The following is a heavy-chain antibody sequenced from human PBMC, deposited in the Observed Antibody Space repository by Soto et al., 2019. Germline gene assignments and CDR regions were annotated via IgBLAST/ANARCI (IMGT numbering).Heavy chain of an antibody. V-gene: IGHV4-59*06. CDR2: IYYSGST. CDR1: GGSISSYY. Sequence: SETLSLTCTVSGGSISSYYWSWIRQPPGKGLEWIGYIYYSGSTYYNPSLKSRVTISVDTSKNQFSLKLSSVTAADTAVYYCAGLASSSWYQAFHIWGQGTMVTGSS. CDR3: AGLASSSWYQAFHI. D-gene: IGHD6-13*01. J-gene: IGHJ3*02.